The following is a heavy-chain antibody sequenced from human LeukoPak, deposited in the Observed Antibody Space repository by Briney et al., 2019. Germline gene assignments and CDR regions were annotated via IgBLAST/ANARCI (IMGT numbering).Heavy chain of an antibody. D-gene: IGHD1-26*01. J-gene: IGHJ5*02. Sequence: GGSLRLSCAASGFTFSTYAMSWVRQAPGKGLEWVSSISRSSNYKYYADSVKGRFTISRDNSKNTLYLQMNSLRAEDTAVYYCAKKYSTGLDPWGQGTLVTVSS. CDR1: GFTFSTYA. CDR3: AKKYSTGLDP. V-gene: IGHV3-23*01. CDR2: ISRSSNYK.